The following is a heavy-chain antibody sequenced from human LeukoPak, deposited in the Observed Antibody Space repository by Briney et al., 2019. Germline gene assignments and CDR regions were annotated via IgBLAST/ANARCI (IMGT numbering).Heavy chain of an antibody. J-gene: IGHJ6*01. D-gene: IGHD3-22*01. CDR1: GYTFTGYY. CDR2: IVPNSRDA. V-gene: IGHV1-2*06. Sequence: ASVKVSCKTSGYTFTGYYMLWVRQAPRQGLEWMGRIVPNSRDANNAQKFQGRVTLTRDTSISTAHIELSRLRADDTPIYYCARGRVVTSVGHTFYYGMDVWGQRDTVTVSS. CDR3: ARGRVVTSVGHTFYYGMDV.